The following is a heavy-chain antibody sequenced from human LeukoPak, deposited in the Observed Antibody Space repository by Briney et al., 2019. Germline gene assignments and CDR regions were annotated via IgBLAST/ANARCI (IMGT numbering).Heavy chain of an antibody. CDR1: GFTFSSYA. Sequence: GGSLRLSCAASGFTFSSYAMSWVRQAPGKGLEWVSAISGSGGSTYYADSVKGRFTISRDNSKNTLYLQMNSLRAEDTAVYYCAKDINYYDSSGFDLHAFDIWGQGTMVTVSS. V-gene: IGHV3-23*01. J-gene: IGHJ3*02. CDR3: AKDINYYDSSGFDLHAFDI. CDR2: ISGSGGST. D-gene: IGHD3-22*01.